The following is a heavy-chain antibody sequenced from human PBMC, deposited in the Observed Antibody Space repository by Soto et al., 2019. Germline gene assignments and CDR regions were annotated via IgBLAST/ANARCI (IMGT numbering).Heavy chain of an antibody. J-gene: IGHJ6*02. CDR3: VRGVGSYDFWSGYYTGGGGMDV. CDR2: MNPNSGNT. CDR1: GYTFTSYD. D-gene: IGHD3-3*01. V-gene: IGHV1-8*01. Sequence: ASVKVSCKASGYTFTSYDINWVRQATGQGVEWMGWMNPNSGNTGNAQKFQGRVTMTRNPSISTAYMELSSLRSEDPAVYYCVRGVGSYDFWSGYYTGGGGMDVWGQGTTVTVSS.